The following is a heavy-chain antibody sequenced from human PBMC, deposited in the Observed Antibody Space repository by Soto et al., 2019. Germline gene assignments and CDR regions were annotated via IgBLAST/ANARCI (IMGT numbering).Heavy chain of an antibody. CDR1: AFTFSSYA. Sequence: EVQLLESGGGLAQPGGSLRLSCAASAFTFSSYAMSWVRQAPGKGLEWVSAVSGSGDSTYYADSVKGRFTISRDNSKNTLYPQMKSLRAEDTAVYYCAKGRASDCPGCTQDYWGQGTLVTVSS. D-gene: IGHD2-21*02. V-gene: IGHV3-23*01. CDR2: VSGSGDST. CDR3: AKGRASDCPGCTQDY. J-gene: IGHJ4*02.